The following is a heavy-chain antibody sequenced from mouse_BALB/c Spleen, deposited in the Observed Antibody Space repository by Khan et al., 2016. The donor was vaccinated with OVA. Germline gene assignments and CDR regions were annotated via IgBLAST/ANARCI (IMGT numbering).Heavy chain of an antibody. Sequence: EVALVESGGGLVKPGGSLKLSCAASGFTFSDYYMYWVRQTPEKRLEWVATISDGGIYTYYPDSVKGRFTITRDDATKNLYLQMSSLKSEDTALFYRVRGFYGNPLAYWGQGTLVTVSA. CDR3: VRGFYGNPLAY. CDR2: ISDGGIYT. V-gene: IGHV5-4*02. CDR1: GFTFSDYY. J-gene: IGHJ3*01. D-gene: IGHD2-1*01.